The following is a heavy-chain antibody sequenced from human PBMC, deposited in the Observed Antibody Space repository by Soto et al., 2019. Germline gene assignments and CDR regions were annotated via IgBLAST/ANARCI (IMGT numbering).Heavy chain of an antibody. CDR1: GDTFTDYY. D-gene: IGHD2-21*02. CDR3: ARGGHVVVVTAALDY. CDR2: VNPSGGHT. Sequence: QVQLMQSGAEVKKPGASVKVSCKASGDTFTDYYIHWVRQAPGQGLEWMGTVNPSGGHTTYAQHFLGRVTMPRDTSTSTLYMELTSLTSDHTAIYYCARGGHVVVVTAALDYWGQGTLVTVSS. J-gene: IGHJ4*02. V-gene: IGHV1-46*01.